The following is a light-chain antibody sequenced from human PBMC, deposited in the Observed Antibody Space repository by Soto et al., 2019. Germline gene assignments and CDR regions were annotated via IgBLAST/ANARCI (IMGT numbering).Light chain of an antibody. CDR1: SGHSSYA. J-gene: IGLJ2*01. Sequence: QLVLTQSPSASAFLGASVKLTCTLSSGHSSYAIAWHQQQPEKGPRYLMKLNSDGSHSKGDGIPDRFSGSSSGAERYLTISSLQSEDEADYYCQTWGTGIPVFGGGTKLTVL. V-gene: IGLV4-69*01. CDR2: LNSDGSH. CDR3: QTWGTGIPV.